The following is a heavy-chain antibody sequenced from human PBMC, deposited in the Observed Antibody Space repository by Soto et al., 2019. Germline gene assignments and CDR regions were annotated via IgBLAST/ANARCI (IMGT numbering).Heavy chain of an antibody. V-gene: IGHV3-21*01. CDR3: ASKQVSGYYYGLDV. CDR1: GFIFSSYR. CDR2: ISTNSRYI. D-gene: IGHD2-15*01. J-gene: IGHJ6*02. Sequence: EVKLVESGGGLVKPGGSLRLSCTASGFIFSSYRMNWVRQAPGNGLEWISSISTNSRYISYADSVEGRFTVSRDNSNNSLYAQADNLRAEDTGVYYCASKQVSGYYYGLDVWGQGATVTVSS.